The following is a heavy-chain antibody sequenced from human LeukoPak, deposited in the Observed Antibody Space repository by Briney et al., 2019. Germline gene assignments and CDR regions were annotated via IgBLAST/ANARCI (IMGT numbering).Heavy chain of an antibody. CDR3: ARVRLWFGELIRYYGMDV. CDR2: IKQDGSEK. J-gene: IGHJ6*02. CDR1: GFTFSSYW. V-gene: IGHV3-7*01. D-gene: IGHD3-10*01. Sequence: PGRSLRLSCAASGFTFSSYWMSWVRQAPGKGLEWVANIKQDGSEKYYVDSVKGRFTISRDNAKNSLYLQMNSLRAEDTAVYYCARVRLWFGELIRYYGMDVWGQGTTVTVSS.